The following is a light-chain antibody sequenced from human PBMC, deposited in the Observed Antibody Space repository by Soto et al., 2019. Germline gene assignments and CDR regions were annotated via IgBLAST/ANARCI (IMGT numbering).Light chain of an antibody. CDR1: QSVSSSY. CDR2: GAS. J-gene: IGKJ4*01. V-gene: IGKV3-20*01. CDR3: RQYCSCPT. Sequence: EIVLTQSPGTLSLSPGERATLSCRASQSVSSSYLAWYQQKPGQAPRLLIYGASSRATGIPDKFRGSGSGTDYTLTISRLEPDDFEVYYGRQYCSCPTFGGGIKVEIK.